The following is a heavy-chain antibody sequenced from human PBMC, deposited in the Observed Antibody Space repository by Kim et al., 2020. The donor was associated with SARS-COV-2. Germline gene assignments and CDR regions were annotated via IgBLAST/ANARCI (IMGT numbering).Heavy chain of an antibody. V-gene: IGHV1-3*01. D-gene: IGHD3-10*01. CDR1: GYTFTSYA. J-gene: IGHJ5*02. CDR3: ARDGARLGYGSGSYFPNNWFDP. Sequence: ASVKVSCKASGYTFTSYAMHWVRQAPGQRLEWMGWINAGNGNTKYSQKFQGRVTITRDTSASTAYMELSSLRSEDTAVYYCARDGARLGYGSGSYFPNNWFDPWGQGTLVTVSS. CDR2: INAGNGNT.